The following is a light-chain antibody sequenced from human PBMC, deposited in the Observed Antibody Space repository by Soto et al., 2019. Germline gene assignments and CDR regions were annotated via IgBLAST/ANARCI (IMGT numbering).Light chain of an antibody. J-gene: IGKJ5*01. V-gene: IGKV3-20*01. CDR1: QSVSSSY. CDR3: QHYGSSRT. CDR2: GAS. Sequence: EIVLTQSPGTLSLSPGERAALSCMASQSVSSSYLAWYQQKPDQAPRLLIYGASSRATGIPDRFSGSGSGTDFTLTISRLEPEDFAVYYCQHYGSSRTFGQGTRLEIK.